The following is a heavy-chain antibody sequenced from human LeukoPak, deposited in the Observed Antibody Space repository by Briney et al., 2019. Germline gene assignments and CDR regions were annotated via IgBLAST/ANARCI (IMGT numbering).Heavy chain of an antibody. J-gene: IGHJ5*02. V-gene: IGHV4-59*01. CDR3: ARSIYSSSWYWFDP. D-gene: IGHD6-13*01. CDR1: GGSISSYY. CDR2: IYYTGST. Sequence: SETLSLTCTASGGSISSYYWSWIRQPPGKGLEWIGYIYYTGSTNYNPSLKSRVTISVDTSKTQFSLKLRSVTAADTAVYYCARSIYSSSWYWFDPWGQGTLVTVSS.